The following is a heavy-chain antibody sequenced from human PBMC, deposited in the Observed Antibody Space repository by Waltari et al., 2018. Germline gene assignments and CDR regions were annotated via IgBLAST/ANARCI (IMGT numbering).Heavy chain of an antibody. CDR1: GFPFSISG. J-gene: IGHJ3*02. V-gene: IGHV3-23*01. Sequence: EVQLLESGGDLVQPGGSLRLSCVASGFPFSISGMSWVRQAPGKGLEWVSSLSSTGTSTYYADSVKGRFTISRDNSENTLYLQMDSLRVEDTAVYYCAKLTTAKTFDIWGQGTVVTVSS. CDR3: AKLTTAKTFDI. D-gene: IGHD2-21*02. CDR2: LSSTGTST.